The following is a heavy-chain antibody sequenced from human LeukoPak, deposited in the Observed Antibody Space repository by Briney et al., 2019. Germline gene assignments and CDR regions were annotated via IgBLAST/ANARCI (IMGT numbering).Heavy chain of an antibody. V-gene: IGHV1-69*01. CDR3: ATRLYSSSSA. CDR2: IIPIFGTA. J-gene: IGHJ4*02. CDR1: GGTFSSYA. Sequence: GASVKVSRKAPGGTFSSYAISWVRQAPGQGLEWMGGIIPIFGTANYAQKFQGRVTITADESTSTAYMELSSLRSEDTAVYYCATRLYSSSSAWGQGTLVTVSS. D-gene: IGHD6-6*01.